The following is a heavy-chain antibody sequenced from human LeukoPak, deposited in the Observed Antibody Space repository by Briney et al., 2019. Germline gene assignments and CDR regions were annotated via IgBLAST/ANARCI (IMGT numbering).Heavy chain of an antibody. CDR3: ARGNDYFQTNADYYGVADY. D-gene: IGHD5-12*01. J-gene: IGHJ4*02. V-gene: IGHV3-64*01. Sequence: GGSLRLSCAASRFTFSSYAMHWVRQAPGKGLEYVSSISSDGGSTYYANSVKGRFTISRDNSKNTLYLQMGSLRAEDTAVYYCARGNDYFQTNADYYGVADYWGQGTLVTVSS. CDR1: RFTFSSYA. CDR2: ISSDGGST.